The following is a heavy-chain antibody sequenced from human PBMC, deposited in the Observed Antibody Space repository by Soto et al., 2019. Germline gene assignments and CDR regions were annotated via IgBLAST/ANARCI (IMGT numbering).Heavy chain of an antibody. CDR2: IYWNDDK. Sequence: SGPTLVKPTQTLTLTCTFSGFSLSTSGVGVGWIRQPPGKALEWLALIYWNDDKRYSPSLKSRLTITKDTSKNQVVLTMTNMDPVDTATYYCAHSPWELGYYDSSGYPTSGYGMDVWGQGTTVTVSS. CDR1: GFSLSTSGVG. V-gene: IGHV2-5*01. J-gene: IGHJ6*02. CDR3: AHSPWELGYYDSSGYPTSGYGMDV. D-gene: IGHD3-22*01.